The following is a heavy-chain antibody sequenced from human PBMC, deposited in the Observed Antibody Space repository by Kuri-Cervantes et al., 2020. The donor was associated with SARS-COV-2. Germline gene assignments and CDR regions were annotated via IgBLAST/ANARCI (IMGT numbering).Heavy chain of an antibody. CDR1: GGSIRGYY. CDR3: ARKIPYCSGGSCYSGWFDP. V-gene: IGHV4-59*01. J-gene: IGHJ5*02. CDR2: IYYSGST. Sequence: GSLRLSCTVSGGSIRGYYWNWIRQPPGKGLEWIGYIYYSGSTNYNPSLKSRVTISVDTSKNQFSLKLSSVTAADTAVYYCARKIPYCSGGSCYSGWFDPWGQGTLVTVSS. D-gene: IGHD2-15*01.